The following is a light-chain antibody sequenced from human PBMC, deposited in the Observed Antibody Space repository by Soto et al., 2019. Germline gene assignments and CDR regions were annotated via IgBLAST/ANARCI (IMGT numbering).Light chain of an antibody. CDR1: QGISSA. V-gene: IGKV1-13*02. J-gene: IGKJ3*01. CDR3: QQFNSYPFP. Sequence: AIQLTQSPSSLSASVGDRVTITCRASQGISSALAWYQQKPGKAPKLLIYDASSLESGVPSRFSGSGSGTDFPLTISSPQPEDFATYYCQQFNSYPFPFGPGTKVDIK. CDR2: DAS.